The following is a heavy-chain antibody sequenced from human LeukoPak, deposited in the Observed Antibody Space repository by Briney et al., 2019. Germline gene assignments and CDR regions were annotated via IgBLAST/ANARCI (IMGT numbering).Heavy chain of an antibody. J-gene: IGHJ4*02. CDR3: ARSRAAAAAPFDY. V-gene: IGHV1-18*01. Sequence: GASVKVSCKASGYIFSRFGISWVRQAPGQGPEWMGWISACNGNTDYAQKLQGRVTMTTDTSTSTGYMEVRSLRSDDTAVYYCARSRAAAAAPFDYWGQGTLVTVSS. D-gene: IGHD6-13*01. CDR2: ISACNGNT. CDR1: GYIFSRFG.